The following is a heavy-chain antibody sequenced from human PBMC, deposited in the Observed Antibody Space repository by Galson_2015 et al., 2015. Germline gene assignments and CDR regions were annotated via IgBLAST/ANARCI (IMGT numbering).Heavy chain of an antibody. Sequence: SVKVSCKASGGTFSSYAISWVRQAPGQGLEWMGGIIPIFGTANYAQKFQGRVTITADESTSTAYMELSSLRSEDTAVYYCARETDSGGSYYPWFDPWGQGTLVTVSS. CDR3: ARETDSGGSYYPWFDP. CDR2: IIPIFGTA. V-gene: IGHV1-69*13. D-gene: IGHD1-26*01. CDR1: GGTFSSYA. J-gene: IGHJ5*02.